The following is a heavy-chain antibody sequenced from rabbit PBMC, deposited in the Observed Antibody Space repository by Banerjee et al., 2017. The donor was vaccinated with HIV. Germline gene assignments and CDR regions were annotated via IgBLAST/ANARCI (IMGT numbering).Heavy chain of an antibody. CDR1: GFDLSSYYY. J-gene: IGHJ6*01. V-gene: IGHV1S45*01. CDR3: ARTLYYTGAYGAYVYALNL. D-gene: IGHD6-1*01. Sequence: QEQLEESGGGLVKPEGSLTLTCAASGFDLSSYYYMCWVRQAPGKGLEWIACIYAGSSGTTYYASWAKGRFTISKTSSTTVTLQMTSLTAADTATYFCARTLYYTGAYGAYVYALNLWGPGTLVTVS. CDR2: IYAGSSGTT.